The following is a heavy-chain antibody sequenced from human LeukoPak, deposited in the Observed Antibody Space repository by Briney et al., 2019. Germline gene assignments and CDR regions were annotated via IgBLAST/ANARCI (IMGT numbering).Heavy chain of an antibody. Sequence: ASVKVSYKASGYTFTSYAMHWVRQAPGQRLEWMGWINAGNGNTKYSQKFQGRVTITRDTSASTAYMELSSLRSEDTAVYYCARAKKFVAHDSSGYYARDYYYGMDVWGQGTTVTVSS. D-gene: IGHD3-22*01. J-gene: IGHJ6*02. CDR1: GYTFTSYA. CDR3: ARAKKFVAHDSSGYYARDYYYGMDV. CDR2: INAGNGNT. V-gene: IGHV1-3*01.